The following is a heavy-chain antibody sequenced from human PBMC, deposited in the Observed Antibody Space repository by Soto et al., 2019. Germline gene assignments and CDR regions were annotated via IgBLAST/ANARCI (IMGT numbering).Heavy chain of an antibody. CDR3: ARDSCSSTSCYGPYYYYGMDV. V-gene: IGHV1-69*04. CDR2: IIPILGIA. J-gene: IGHJ6*02. D-gene: IGHD2-2*01. Sequence: ASVKVSCKASGGTFSSYTISWVRQAPGQGLEWMGRIIPILGIANYAQKFQGRVTITADKSTSTAYMELSSLRSEDTAVYYCARDSCSSTSCYGPYYYYGMDVWGQGTTVTVSS. CDR1: GGTFSSYT.